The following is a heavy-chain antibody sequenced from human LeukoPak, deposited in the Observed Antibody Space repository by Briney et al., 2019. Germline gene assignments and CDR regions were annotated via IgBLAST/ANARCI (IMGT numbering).Heavy chain of an antibody. CDR2: ISSSSDYI. CDR3: ARGKTSQNIVTRKTYNWFDP. V-gene: IGHV3-21*01. J-gene: IGHJ5*02. CDR1: GFTFSSYN. Sequence: PGGSLRLSCAASGFTFSSYNMNWVRQAPGKGLEWVSSISSSSDYIYYANSVKGRFTISRDNAKNSLYLQMKSLRAEDTAVYYCARGKTSQNIVTRKTYNWFDPWGQGTLVTVSS. D-gene: IGHD2/OR15-2a*01.